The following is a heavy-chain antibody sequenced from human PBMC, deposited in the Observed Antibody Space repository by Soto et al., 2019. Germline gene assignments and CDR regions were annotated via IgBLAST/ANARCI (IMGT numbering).Heavy chain of an antibody. V-gene: IGHV4-59*01. Sequence: QVQLQESGPGLVKPSETLSLTCTVSSGSISIYSWSLIRQPPGKGLEWIGYVSYSGSTNYNPSLKSRVTISVDTSKNQCSLKLSSVTAADTAVYYCARTSYQLLMFDYWGQGTLVTVSS. D-gene: IGHD2-2*01. J-gene: IGHJ4*02. CDR1: SGSISIYS. CDR3: ARTSYQLLMFDY. CDR2: VSYSGST.